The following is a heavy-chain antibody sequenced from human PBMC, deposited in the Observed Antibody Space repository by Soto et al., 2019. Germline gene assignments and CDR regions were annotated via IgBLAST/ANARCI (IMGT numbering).Heavy chain of an antibody. D-gene: IGHD3-10*01. Sequence: SETLSLTCTVSGGSISSYYWSWIRQPPGKGLEWIGYIYYSGSTNYNPSLKSRVTISVDTSKNQFSLKLSSVTAADTAVYYCARVYPNLSGSYCFLYDLWRQGTLDIVSS. CDR1: GGSISSYY. CDR2: IYYSGST. V-gene: IGHV4-59*01. CDR3: ARVYPNLSGSYCFLYDL. J-gene: IGHJ4*02.